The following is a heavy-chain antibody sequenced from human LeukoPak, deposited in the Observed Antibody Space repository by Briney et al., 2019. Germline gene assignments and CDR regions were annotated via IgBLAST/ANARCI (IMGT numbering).Heavy chain of an antibody. CDR3: AKDPRYYYDSRGSEPA. J-gene: IGHJ4*02. V-gene: IGHV3-23*01. CDR2: ISGSGGST. D-gene: IGHD3-22*01. Sequence: GGSLRLSCAASGFTFSSYAMSWVRQAPGKGLEWVSAISGSGGSTYYADSVKGRFTISRDNSKNTLYLQMNSLRAEDTAVCYCAKDPRYYYDSRGSEPAGGQGTLVPVSS. CDR1: GFTFSSYA.